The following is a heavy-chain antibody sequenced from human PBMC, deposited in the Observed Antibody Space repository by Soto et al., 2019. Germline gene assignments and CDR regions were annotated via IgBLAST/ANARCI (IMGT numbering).Heavy chain of an antibody. Sequence: QVQLVESGGGVVQPGRSLRLSCAASGFSFTNHGMHWVRQTPGKGLEWVAVIWYDGSNKYYADSVKGRFTISRDTCKNPLYRQMNSLRAEDTAVYYCARRAGYQLMGDGGWFDPWGQGTLVTVSS. CDR3: ARRAGYQLMGDGGWFDP. D-gene: IGHD2-2*01. V-gene: IGHV3-33*01. J-gene: IGHJ5*02. CDR2: IWYDGSNK. CDR1: GFSFTNHG.